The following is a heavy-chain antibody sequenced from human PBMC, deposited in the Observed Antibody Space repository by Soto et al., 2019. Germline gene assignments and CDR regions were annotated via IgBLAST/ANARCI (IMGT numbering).Heavy chain of an antibody. CDR1: GFTFNDFY. V-gene: IGHV3-11*01. CDR3: AGAMSYGTFGRNWFDP. CDR2: INNRGDDI. D-gene: IGHD3-10*01. Sequence: QLQLVESGGGLVKPGGSLRLSCAASGFTFNDFYMIWFRQAPGRGLEWLAYINNRGDDIYYADSVRGRFTISRDNGKNSLYLQINSLRVEDTAIYFCAGAMSYGTFGRNWFDPWGQGPPVTVSA. J-gene: IGHJ5*02.